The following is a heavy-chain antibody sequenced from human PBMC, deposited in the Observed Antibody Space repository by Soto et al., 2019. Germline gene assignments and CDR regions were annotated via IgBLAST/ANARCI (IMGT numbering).Heavy chain of an antibody. J-gene: IGHJ6*02. CDR3: ARDRPLYCPSPSCSLGMDV. Sequence: GSLRLSCAASGFTFNSYAMHWVRQAPGKGLEWVAVISYDGSNKYYADSVKGRFTISRDNSKNTLYLQMNSLRAEDTAVYYCARDRPLYCPSPSCSLGMDVWGQGNTVTVSS. D-gene: IGHD2-2*01. CDR2: ISYDGSNK. V-gene: IGHV3-30-3*01. CDR1: GFTFNSYA.